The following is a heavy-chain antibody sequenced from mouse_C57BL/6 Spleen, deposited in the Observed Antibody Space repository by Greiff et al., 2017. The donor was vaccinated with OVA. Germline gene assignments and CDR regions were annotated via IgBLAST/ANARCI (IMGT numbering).Heavy chain of an antibody. J-gene: IGHJ2*01. CDR2: INPVSGGT. CDR1: GYAFTNYL. Sequence: QVQLQQSGAELVRPGTSVKVSCKASGYAFTNYLIEWVKQRPGQGLEWIGVINPVSGGTNYNEKFKGKATLTADKSSSTAYMQLSSLTSEDSAVYFCARSYRDYNFDYWGQGTPLTVSS. D-gene: IGHD2-5*01. CDR3: ARSYRDYNFDY. V-gene: IGHV1-54*01.